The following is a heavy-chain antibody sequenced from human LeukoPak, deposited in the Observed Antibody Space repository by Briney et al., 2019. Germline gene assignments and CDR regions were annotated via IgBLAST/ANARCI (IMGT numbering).Heavy chain of an antibody. J-gene: IGHJ4*02. V-gene: IGHV3-11*04. D-gene: IGHD1-26*01. CDR2: ISASGDTI. CDR1: GFTFRNYY. Sequence: GGSLRLSCAASGFTFRNYYMTWIRPAPGKGLEWVSYISASGDTIYYGDSVRGRFTISRDNAKNSLYLDMNTLKAEDTAVYYCARDPSWEILSYFDYWGQGTLVTVSS. CDR3: ARDPSWEILSYFDY.